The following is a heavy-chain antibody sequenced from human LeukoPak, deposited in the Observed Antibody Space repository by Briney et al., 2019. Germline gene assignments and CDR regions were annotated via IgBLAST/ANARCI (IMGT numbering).Heavy chain of an antibody. J-gene: IGHJ4*02. V-gene: IGHV6-1*01. CDR1: VDSVSSNSVA. CDR3: ARAIWQRAFDY. D-gene: IGHD6-25*01. Sequence: SQTLSLTCAISVDSVSSNSVAWHWTRQSPSRGLEWLGRTYYRSKWYNEYAVSVKSRATIDPDTSKNQFSLQLNSVTPEDTAVYYCARAIWQRAFDYWGQGTLVTVSS. CDR2: TYYRSKWYN.